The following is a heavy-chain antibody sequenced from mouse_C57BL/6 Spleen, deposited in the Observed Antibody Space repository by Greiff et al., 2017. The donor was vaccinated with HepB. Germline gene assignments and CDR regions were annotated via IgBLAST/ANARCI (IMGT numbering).Heavy chain of an antibody. D-gene: IGHD4-1*01. Sequence: EVQLQQSGAELVRPGASVKLSCTASGFNIKDDYMHWVKQRPEQGLEWIGWIDPENGDTEYASKFQGKATITADTSSNTAYLQLSSLTSEDTAVYYVTVTGTSYFDDWGQGTTLTVSS. CDR1: GFNIKDDY. V-gene: IGHV14-4*01. CDR3: TVTGTSYFDD. J-gene: IGHJ2*01. CDR2: IDPENGDT.